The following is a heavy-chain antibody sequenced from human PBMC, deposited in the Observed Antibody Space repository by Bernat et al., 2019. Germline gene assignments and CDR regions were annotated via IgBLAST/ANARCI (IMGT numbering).Heavy chain of an antibody. CDR3: ARGGTPYYYGSGSYQITKPYYCDY. CDR1: GFTFSSYA. D-gene: IGHD3-10*01. V-gene: IGHV3-30-3*01. CDR2: ISYDGSNK. Sequence: QVQLVESGGGVVQPGRSLRLSCAASGFTFSSYAMHWVRQAPGKGLEWVAVISYDGSNKYYADSVKGRFTISRDNSKNTLYLQMNSLRAEDTAVYYCARGGTPYYYGSGSYQITKPYYCDYWGQGTLVRVSS. J-gene: IGHJ4*02.